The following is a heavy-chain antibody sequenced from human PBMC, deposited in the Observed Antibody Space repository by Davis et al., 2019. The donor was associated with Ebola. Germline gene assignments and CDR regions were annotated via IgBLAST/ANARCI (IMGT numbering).Heavy chain of an antibody. J-gene: IGHJ4*02. D-gene: IGHD3-3*02. CDR3: TAEAGISF. CDR2: IKSNVDGGTT. CDR1: GFTFSNAW. V-gene: IGHV3-15*01. Sequence: GESLKISCAASGFTFSNAWMSWVRQAPGQGLEWVGRIKSNVDGGTTDYAAPVKGRFTISRDDSKNTLYLQMNSLKTEDTAVYYCTAEAGISFWGQGTLVTVSS.